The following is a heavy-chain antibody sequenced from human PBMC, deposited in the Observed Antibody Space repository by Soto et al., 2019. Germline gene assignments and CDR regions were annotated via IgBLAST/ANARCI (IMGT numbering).Heavy chain of an antibody. D-gene: IGHD2-8*01. CDR2: ISSSSSTI. Sequence: GGSLRLSCAASGFTFSSYSMNWVRQAPGKGLEWVSYISSSSSTIYYADSVKGRFTISRDNAKNSLYLQMNSLRDEDTAVYYCARDFSAYAIKDYYYGMDVWGQGTTVTVSS. CDR1: GFTFSSYS. V-gene: IGHV3-48*02. CDR3: ARDFSAYAIKDYYYGMDV. J-gene: IGHJ6*02.